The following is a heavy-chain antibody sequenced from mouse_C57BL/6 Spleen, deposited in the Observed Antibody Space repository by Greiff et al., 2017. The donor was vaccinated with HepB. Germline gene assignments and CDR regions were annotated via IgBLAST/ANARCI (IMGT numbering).Heavy chain of an antibody. CDR2: INPSSGYT. J-gene: IGHJ1*03. D-gene: IGHD6-1*01. Sequence: VQLQQSGAELVRPGASVKMSCKASGYTFTSYTVHWVKQRPGQGLEWIGYINPSSGYTKYNQKFKNKSTLTADKSSSKAYMQLSSLTSEDAAVYYCSREGPLGYIDVWGTGTTVTVSS. V-gene: IGHV1-4*01. CDR1: GYTFTSYT. CDR3: SREGPLGYIDV.